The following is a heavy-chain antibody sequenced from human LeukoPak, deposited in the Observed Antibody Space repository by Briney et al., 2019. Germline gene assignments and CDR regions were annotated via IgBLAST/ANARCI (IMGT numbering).Heavy chain of an antibody. J-gene: IGHJ2*01. CDR1: GFTFDDYA. V-gene: IGHV3-9*03. CDR2: ISWNSGSI. Sequence: GGSPRLSCAASGFTFDDYAMHWVRQAPGKGLEWVSGISWNSGSIGYADSVKGRFTISRDNAKNSLYLQMNSLRAEDMAFYYCAKASGSSGYYYWYFDLWGRGTLVTVSS. CDR3: AKASGSSGYYYWYFDL. D-gene: IGHD3-22*01.